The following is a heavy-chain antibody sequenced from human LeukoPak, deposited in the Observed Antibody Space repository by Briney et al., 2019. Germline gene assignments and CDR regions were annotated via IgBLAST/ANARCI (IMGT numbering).Heavy chain of an antibody. CDR3: ARDLDSTNDAFDI. D-gene: IGHD2-2*01. J-gene: IGHJ3*02. CDR2: INPSGGST. CDR1: GYTFTSYY. V-gene: IGHV1-46*01. Sequence: ASVKVSCKASGYTFTSYYMHWVRQAPGQGLEWMGIINPSGGSTSYAQKLQGRVTMTTDTSTSTAYMELRSLRSDDTAVYYCARDLDSTNDAFDIWGQGTMVTVSS.